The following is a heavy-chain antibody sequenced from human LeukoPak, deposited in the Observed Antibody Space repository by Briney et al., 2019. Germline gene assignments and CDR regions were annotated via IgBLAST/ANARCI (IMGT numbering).Heavy chain of an antibody. Sequence: SETLSLTCTVSGGSLSSGSYYWSWIRQPAGKGLEWIGRIYSSGSTNYNPSLKSRVTISVDTSKNHFSLRLSSVTAADTAVYYCARVVGAMSFDYWGQGTLVTVSS. CDR3: ARVVGAMSFDY. J-gene: IGHJ4*02. CDR2: IYSSGST. CDR1: GGSLSSGSYY. V-gene: IGHV4-61*02. D-gene: IGHD1-26*01.